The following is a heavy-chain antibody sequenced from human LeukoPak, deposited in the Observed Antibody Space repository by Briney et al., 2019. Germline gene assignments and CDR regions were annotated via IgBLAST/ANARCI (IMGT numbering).Heavy chain of an antibody. Sequence: SETLSLTCTVSGDSISTSNSYWGWIRQPPGKGLEWIGSIYYSGNTYYNASLKSRVTISVDTSKNQFSLKLSSVTAADTAVYYCARGYSGWGSYRLDYWGQGTLVTVSS. V-gene: IGHV4-39*07. J-gene: IGHJ4*02. D-gene: IGHD3-16*02. CDR1: GDSISTSNSY. CDR2: IYYSGNT. CDR3: ARGYSGWGSYRLDY.